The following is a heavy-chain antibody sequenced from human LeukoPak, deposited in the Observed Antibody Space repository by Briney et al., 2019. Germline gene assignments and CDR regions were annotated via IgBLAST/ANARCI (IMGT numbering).Heavy chain of an antibody. CDR1: GFTGFTFSDAW. Sequence: GGSLRLSCAASGFTGFTFSDAWLSWVRQAPGMGLEWVGRIKSKTDGGTTDYSAPVKGRFTISRDDSKDTLYLQMKSLKTEDTAAYYCTADMPASPRAADYWGQGTLDTVSS. V-gene: IGHV3-15*01. CDR3: TADMPASPRAADY. CDR2: IKSKTDGGTT. J-gene: IGHJ4*02. D-gene: IGHD2-15*01.